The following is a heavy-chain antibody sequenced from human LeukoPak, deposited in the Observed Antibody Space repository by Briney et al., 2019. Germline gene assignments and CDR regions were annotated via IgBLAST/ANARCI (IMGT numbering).Heavy chain of an antibody. V-gene: IGHV3-7*01. CDR2: IKQDETEK. Sequence: GGSLRLSCAASGFTFSNYWMNWVRQAPGKGLEWVANIKQDETEKYYVDSVKGRFTISRDNAKNSLYLQMNSLRAEDTAVYYCARGRGGYFYTLIDYWGQGILVTVSP. CDR3: ARGRGGYFYTLIDY. CDR1: GFTFSNYW. D-gene: IGHD3-22*01. J-gene: IGHJ4*02.